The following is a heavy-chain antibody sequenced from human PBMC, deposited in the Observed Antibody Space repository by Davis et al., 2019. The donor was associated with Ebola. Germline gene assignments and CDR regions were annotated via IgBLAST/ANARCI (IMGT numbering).Heavy chain of an antibody. J-gene: IGHJ4*02. D-gene: IGHD1-1*01. CDR3: ARDWNGPFDY. V-gene: IGHV3-48*03. CDR1: GFTFSSYA. Sequence: GESLKISCAASGFTFSSYAMNWVRQAPGKGLEWVSYISSGAGTIYYADSVKGRFTISRDNAKNSLYLQMNSLRAEDTAVYYCARDWNGPFDYWGQGTLVTVSS. CDR2: ISSGAGTI.